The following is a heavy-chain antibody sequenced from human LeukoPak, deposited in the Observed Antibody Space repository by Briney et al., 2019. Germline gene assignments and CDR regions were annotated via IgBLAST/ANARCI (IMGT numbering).Heavy chain of an antibody. CDR2: VSSSGSTI. V-gene: IGHV3-11*01. D-gene: IGHD3-22*01. CDR1: GFTFSDYY. J-gene: IGHJ4*02. CDR3: ARDYYDSSGYYYFDY. Sequence: PGGSLRLSCAASGFTFSDYYMSWIRQAPGKGLEWVSYVSSSGSTIYYADSVKGRFTISRDNAKNSLYLQMNSLRAEDTAVYYCARDYYDSSGYYYFDYWGQGTLVTVSS.